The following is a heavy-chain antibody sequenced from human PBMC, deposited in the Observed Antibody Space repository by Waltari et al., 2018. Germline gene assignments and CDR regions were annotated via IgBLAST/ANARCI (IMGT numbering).Heavy chain of an antibody. J-gene: IGHJ6*03. V-gene: IGHV3-7*01. Sequence: EVQLVESGGGLVQPGGSLRLSCAASGFTFSSYWMSWVRQAPGKGLEWVANIKQDGSEKYYVDSVKGRFTISRDNAKNSLYLQMNSLRAEDTAVYYCARDGMGGYAYYYYYYMDVWGKGTTVTVSS. CDR1: GFTFSSYW. CDR3: ARDGMGGYAYYYYYYMDV. CDR2: IKQDGSEK. D-gene: IGHD5-12*01.